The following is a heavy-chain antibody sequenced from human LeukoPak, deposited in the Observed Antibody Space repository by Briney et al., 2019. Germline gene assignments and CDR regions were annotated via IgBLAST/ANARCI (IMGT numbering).Heavy chain of an antibody. D-gene: IGHD2-2*02. CDR1: GYTFTSYY. CDR3: ARDLFYCSSTSCYNSGGLRGYLEFDY. J-gene: IGHJ4*02. Sequence: ASVQVSCKASGYTFTSYYMHWVRQAPGQGLEWMGIINPSGGSTSYAQKFQGRVTMTRDTSTSTVYMELSSLRSEDTAVYYCARDLFYCSSTSCYNSGGLRGYLEFDYWGQGTLVTVSS. CDR2: INPSGGST. V-gene: IGHV1-46*01.